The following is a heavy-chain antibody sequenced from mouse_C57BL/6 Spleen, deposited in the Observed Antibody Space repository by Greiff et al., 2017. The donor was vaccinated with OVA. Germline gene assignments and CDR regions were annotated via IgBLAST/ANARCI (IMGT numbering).Heavy chain of an antibody. CDR2: IRNKANGYTT. CDR3: ASSDSDAMDY. J-gene: IGHJ4*01. D-gene: IGHD3-2*01. V-gene: IGHV7-3*01. Sequence: EVKLMESGGGLVQPGGSLSLSCAASGFTFTDYYMSWVRQPPGKALEWLGFIRNKANGYTTEYSASVKGRFTISRDNSQSILYLQMNALRAEDSATYYCASSDSDAMDYWGQGTSVTVSS. CDR1: GFTFTDYY.